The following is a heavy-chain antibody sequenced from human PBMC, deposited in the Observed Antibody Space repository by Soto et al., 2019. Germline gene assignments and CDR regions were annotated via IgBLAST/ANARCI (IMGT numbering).Heavy chain of an antibody. CDR3: AKDGASGSYPPYYYFGMDV. CDR1: GFTFSSYA. CDR2: ISGSGGNA. Sequence: GGSLRLSCAASGFTFSSYAMSWVRQAPGKGLEWVSTISGSGGNAYYADSVKGRFSISRDNSKNTLRLQMNSLRADDTAIYYCAKDGASGSYPPYYYFGMDVWGQGTTVTVSS. J-gene: IGHJ6*02. V-gene: IGHV3-23*01. D-gene: IGHD1-26*01.